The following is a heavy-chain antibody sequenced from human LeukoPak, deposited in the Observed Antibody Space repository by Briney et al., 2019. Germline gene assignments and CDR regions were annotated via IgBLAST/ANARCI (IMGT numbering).Heavy chain of an antibody. CDR1: GFTFDDYG. CDR2: INWNGGST. CDR3: ARSPEYQLLPDY. D-gene: IGHD2-2*01. J-gene: IGHJ4*02. V-gene: IGHV3-20*04. Sequence: GGSLRLSXAASGFTFDDYGMSWVRQAPGKGLEWVSGINWNGGSTCYADSVKGRFTISRDNAKNSLYLQMNSLRAEDTALYYCARSPEYQLLPDYWGQGTLVIVSS.